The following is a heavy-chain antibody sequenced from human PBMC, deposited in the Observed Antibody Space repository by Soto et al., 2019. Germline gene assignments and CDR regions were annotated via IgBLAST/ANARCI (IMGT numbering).Heavy chain of an antibody. D-gene: IGHD3-10*01. Sequence: QVQLQESGPGLVKPSQTLSLTCTVSGGSISSGGYYWSWIRQHPGKGLEWIGYIYYSGSTYYNPSLKSRVTISVDTSKNQFSLKLSSVTAADTAVYYCVRDSYYGSGSYYVFDYWGQGTLVTVSS. CDR1: GGSISSGGYY. V-gene: IGHV4-31*03. CDR3: VRDSYYGSGSYYVFDY. CDR2: IYYSGST. J-gene: IGHJ4*02.